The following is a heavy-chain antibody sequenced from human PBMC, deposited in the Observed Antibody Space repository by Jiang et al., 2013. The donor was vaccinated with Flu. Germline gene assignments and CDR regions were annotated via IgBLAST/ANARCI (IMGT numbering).Heavy chain of an antibody. J-gene: IGHJ4*02. CDR2: IFYSGST. Sequence: GLLKPSETLSLTCTVSGGSISTSDYYWAWIRQPPGKGLQWIASIFYSGSTYNNPSLKSRVTVSVDTSNNQFSLKVTSVTATDTAVYYCVALGKKGGPLPYWGQGTLVTVSS. D-gene: IGHD3-16*01. CDR3: VALGKKGGPLPY. CDR1: GGSISTSDYY. V-gene: IGHV4-39*01.